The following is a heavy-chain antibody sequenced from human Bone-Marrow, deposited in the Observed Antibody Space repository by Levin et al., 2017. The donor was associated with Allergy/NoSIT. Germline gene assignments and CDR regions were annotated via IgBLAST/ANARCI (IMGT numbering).Heavy chain of an antibody. CDR1: GGSFSGYY. CDR3: ARGNRTDIVVVVAEDYYYYMDV. V-gene: IGHV4-34*01. Sequence: SETLSLTCAVYGGSFSGYYWSWIRQPPGKGLEWIGEINHSGSTNYNPSLKSRVTISVDTSKNQFSLKLSSVTAADTAVYYCARGNRTDIVVVVAEDYYYYMDVWGKGTTVTVSS. D-gene: IGHD2-15*01. CDR2: INHSGST. J-gene: IGHJ6*03.